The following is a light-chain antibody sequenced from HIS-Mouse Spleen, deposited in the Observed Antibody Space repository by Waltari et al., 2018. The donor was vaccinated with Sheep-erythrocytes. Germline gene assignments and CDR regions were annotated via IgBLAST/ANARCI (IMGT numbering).Light chain of an antibody. CDR3: QQLNSYPHT. CDR2: AAS. V-gene: IGKV1-9*01. J-gene: IGKJ2*01. CDR1: QGISSY. Sequence: IQVTQSPSFLSASVGDRVTITCRASQGISSYLAWYQQKPGKAPKLLIYAASTLQSGVPSRFSGSGSGTEFTLTISSLQPEDFATYYCQQLNSYPHTFGQGTKLEIK.